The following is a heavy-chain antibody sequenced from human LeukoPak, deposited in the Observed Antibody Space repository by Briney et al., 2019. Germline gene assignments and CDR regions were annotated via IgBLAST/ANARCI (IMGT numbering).Heavy chain of an antibody. CDR2: IKPDGSEK. CDR3: ARGGGNFDY. CDR1: GFTFSSYW. V-gene: IGHV3-7*04. J-gene: IGHJ4*02. D-gene: IGHD1-1*01. Sequence: PGESLRLSCAASGFTFSSYWMSWVRRAPGKGLEWVASIKPDGSEKYYVDSVKGRFTISRDNAKNSLYLQMNSLRAEDTAVYYCARGGGNFDYWGQGTLVTVSS.